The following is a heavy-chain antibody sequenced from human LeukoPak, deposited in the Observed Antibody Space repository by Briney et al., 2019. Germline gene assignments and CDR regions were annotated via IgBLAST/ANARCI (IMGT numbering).Heavy chain of an antibody. CDR1: GGSISSYY. J-gene: IGHJ5*02. CDR3: AGRNPTHWFDP. CDR2: IYYSGST. V-gene: IGHV4-59*08. Sequence: KPSETLSLTCTVSGGSISSYYWSWIRQPPGKGLEWIGYIYYSGSTNYNPSLKSRVTISVDTSKNQFSLKLSSVTAADTAVYYCAGRNPTHWFDPWGQGTLVTVSS.